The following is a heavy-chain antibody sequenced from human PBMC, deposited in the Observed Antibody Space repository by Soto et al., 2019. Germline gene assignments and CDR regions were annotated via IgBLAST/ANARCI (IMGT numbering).Heavy chain of an antibody. CDR3: ARDREGRDGFGMDV. CDR2: IYSGGST. J-gene: IGHJ6*02. D-gene: IGHD3-10*01. CDR1: GFTVSSNY. Sequence: EVQLVVSGGGLIQPGGSLRLSCAASGFTVSSNYMSWVRQAPGKGLEWVSVIYSGGSTYYADSVKGRFTISRDNSKNTLYLQMNSLRAEDTAVYYCARDREGRDGFGMDVWGQGTTVTVSS. V-gene: IGHV3-53*01.